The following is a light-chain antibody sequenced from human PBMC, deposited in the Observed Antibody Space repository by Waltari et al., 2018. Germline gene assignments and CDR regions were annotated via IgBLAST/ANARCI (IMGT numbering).Light chain of an antibody. J-gene: IGLJ3*02. CDR2: ENT. Sequence: QSVLTQAPSVSGAPGQRVTISCTGGDSNIAPFDVNWYQHLPGRVPKLLVYENTNRPSGVPDRFSGSKSGTSASLASEGLQPEDEGDYYCQSYDNSRRGSVLFGGGTKVTV. CDR1: DSNIAPFD. CDR3: QSYDNSRRGSVL. V-gene: IGLV1-40*01.